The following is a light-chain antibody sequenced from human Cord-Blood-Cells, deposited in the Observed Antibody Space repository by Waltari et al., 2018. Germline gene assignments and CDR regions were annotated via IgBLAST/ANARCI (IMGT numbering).Light chain of an antibody. J-gene: IGLJ3*02. CDR2: DVS. CDR3: SSYTSSSTWV. V-gene: IGLV2-14*03. CDR1: SSDVGGYNY. Sequence: QSALTQPASVSGSPGQSITISCTGTSSDVGGYNYVSWYQQQPGKAPKLMIYDVSNRPAGVSKRFAGAKSGNTASLTISGLQAEDDADYYCSSYTSSSTWVFGGGTKLTVL.